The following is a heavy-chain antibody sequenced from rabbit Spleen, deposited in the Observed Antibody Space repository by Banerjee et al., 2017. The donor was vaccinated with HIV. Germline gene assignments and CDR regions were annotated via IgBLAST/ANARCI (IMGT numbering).Heavy chain of an antibody. D-gene: IGHD7-1*01. J-gene: IGHJ4*01. CDR1: GFSFSSSYS. CDR2: IYAGSSGST. V-gene: IGHV1S40*01. Sequence: QSLEESGGDLVKPGASLTLTCTASGFSFSSSYSICWVRQAPGKGLEWIACIYAGSSGSTYYASWAKGRFTISKTSSTTVTLQMTSLTAADTATYFCARDNAGYAGYGDAEDYYFNLWGPGTLVTVS. CDR3: ARDNAGYAGYGDAEDYYFNL.